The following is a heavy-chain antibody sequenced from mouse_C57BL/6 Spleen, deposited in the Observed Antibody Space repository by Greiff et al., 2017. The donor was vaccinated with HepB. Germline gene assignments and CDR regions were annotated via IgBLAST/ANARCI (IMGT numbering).Heavy chain of an antibody. Sequence: QVQLQQPGAELVKPGASVKLSCKASGYTFTSYWMQWVKQRPGQGLEWIGEIDPSDSYTNYNQKFKGKARLTVDTSSSTAYMQLSSLTSEDSAVYYCARWGYGRREGRDFDVWGTGTTVTVAS. V-gene: IGHV1-50*01. D-gene: IGHD1-1*01. CDR3: ARWGYGRREGRDFDV. J-gene: IGHJ1*03. CDR1: GYTFTSYW. CDR2: IDPSDSYT.